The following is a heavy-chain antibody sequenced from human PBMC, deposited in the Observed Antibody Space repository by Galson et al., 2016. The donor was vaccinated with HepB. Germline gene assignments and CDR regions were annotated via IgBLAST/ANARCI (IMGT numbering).Heavy chain of an antibody. D-gene: IGHD3-22*01. J-gene: IGHJ2*01. CDR3: AHYYYDSSGYYPTYFDL. V-gene: IGHV2-5*02. CDR1: GFSLSTSGVA. CDR2: IYWDDDK. Sequence: PALVKPTQTLTLTCTFSGFSLSTSGVAVGWIRQPPGKALEWLGSIYWDDDKRYSPSLKSRLTITKDTSKSQVVLTMTNMDPVDTATYYCAHYYYDSSGYYPTYFDLWGRGTLVTVPS.